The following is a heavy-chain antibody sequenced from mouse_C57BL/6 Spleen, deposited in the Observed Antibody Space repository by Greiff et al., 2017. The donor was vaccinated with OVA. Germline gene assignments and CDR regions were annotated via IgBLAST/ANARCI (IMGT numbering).Heavy chain of an antibody. Sequence: VQLKQSGAELVRPGTSVKVSCKASGYAFTNYLIEWVKQRPGQGLEWIGVINPGSGGTNYNEKFKGKATLTADKSSSTAYMQLSSLTSEDSAVYFCAKKGGAMDYWGQGTSVTVSS. CDR1: GYAFTNYL. J-gene: IGHJ4*01. V-gene: IGHV1-54*01. CDR3: AKKGGAMDY. CDR2: INPGSGGT.